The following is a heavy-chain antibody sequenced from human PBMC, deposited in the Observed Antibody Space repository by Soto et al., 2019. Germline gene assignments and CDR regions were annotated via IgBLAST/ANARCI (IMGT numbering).Heavy chain of an antibody. D-gene: IGHD6-13*01. CDR1: GFTFSSYG. J-gene: IGHJ6*02. CDR3: ARDRGAVAGTRYYYGMDV. V-gene: IGHV3-33*01. CDR2: IWYDGTNK. Sequence: QVQLVESGGGVVQPGRSLRLSCAASGFTFSSYGMQWVRQAPGKGLEWVAVIWYDGTNKYYADSVKGRFTISRDNSKNTLYLQMNSLRAEDTAVYYCARDRGAVAGTRYYYGMDVWGQGTTVTVSS.